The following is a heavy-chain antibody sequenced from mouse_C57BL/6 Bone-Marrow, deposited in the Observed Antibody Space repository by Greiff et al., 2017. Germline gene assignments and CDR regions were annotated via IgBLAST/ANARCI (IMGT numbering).Heavy chain of an antibody. Sequence: EVMLVESGGGLVQPGESLKLSCESNEYEFPSHDMSWVRKTPEKRLELVAAINSDGGSTYYPDTMESRFIISRDNTKKTLYLQMSSLRSEDTALYYCARIRSVTYWYFDVWGTGTTVTVSS. V-gene: IGHV5-2*01. CDR1: EYEFPSHD. J-gene: IGHJ1*03. D-gene: IGHD2-1*01. CDR3: ARIRSVTYWYFDV. CDR2: INSDGGST.